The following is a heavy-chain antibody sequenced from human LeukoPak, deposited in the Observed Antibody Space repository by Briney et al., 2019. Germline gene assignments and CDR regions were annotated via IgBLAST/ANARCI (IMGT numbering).Heavy chain of an antibody. V-gene: IGHV4-4*02. Sequence: SETLSLTCAVSGGSISSTKWWSWVRQPPGKGLEWIGEIYQSGSTNYNPSLKSQVTISVDKSKNQFSLNLSSVTAADTAVYYCARVSYYDSSGYIIDYWGQGTLVTVSS. CDR1: GGSISSTKW. D-gene: IGHD3-22*01. CDR3: ARVSYYDSSGYIIDY. J-gene: IGHJ4*02. CDR2: IYQSGST.